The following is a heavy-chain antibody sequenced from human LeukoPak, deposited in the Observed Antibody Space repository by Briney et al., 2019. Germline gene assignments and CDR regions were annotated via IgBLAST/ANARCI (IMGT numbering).Heavy chain of an antibody. V-gene: IGHV3-23*01. CDR2: ISGSGGST. CDR3: AKDPGYDILTGYIPGFDY. D-gene: IGHD3-9*01. J-gene: IGHJ4*02. Sequence: GGSLRLSCAASGFTLSSYAMSLVRQAPGKGLEWVSAISGSGGSTYYADSVKGRFTISRDNYKNTLYLQMNSLRAEDTAVYYCAKDPGYDILTGYIPGFDYWGQGTLVTVSS. CDR1: GFTLSSYA.